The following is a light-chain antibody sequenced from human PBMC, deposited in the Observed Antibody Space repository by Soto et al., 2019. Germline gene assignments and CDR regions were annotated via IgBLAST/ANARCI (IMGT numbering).Light chain of an antibody. J-gene: IGLJ2*01. CDR3: SSYAGSNIV. CDR1: SSDVGGYNY. V-gene: IGLV2-8*01. CDR2: EVS. Sequence: QSALTQPPSASGSPGQSVTISCTGTSSDVGGYNYVSWYRQHPGKAPKPMIYEVSKRPSGVPDRFSGSKSGNTASLTVSGLQAEDEADYYCSSYAGSNIVFGGGTKLTVL.